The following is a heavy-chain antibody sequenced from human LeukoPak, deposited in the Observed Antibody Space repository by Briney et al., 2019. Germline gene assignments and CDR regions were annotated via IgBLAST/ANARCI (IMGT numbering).Heavy chain of an antibody. CDR2: IYPGDSDT. CDR1: GYTFSNYW. J-gene: IGHJ4*02. D-gene: IGHD6-13*01. CDR3: AIRRSSSWYGLVDY. V-gene: IGHV5-51*01. Sequence: GESLKISCKGSGYTFSNYWIGWVRQMPGKGLEWMGIIYPGDSDTRYSPSFQGQVTISADKSISTAYLQWSSLKASDTAMYYCAIRRSSSWYGLVDYWGQGTLVTVSS.